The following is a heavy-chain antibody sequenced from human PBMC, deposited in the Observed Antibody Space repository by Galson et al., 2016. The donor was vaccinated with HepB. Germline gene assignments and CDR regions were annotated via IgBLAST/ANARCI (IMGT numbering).Heavy chain of an antibody. CDR2: FDYSGST. J-gene: IGHJ4*01. CDR1: GFSISSSSYY. CDR3: ARGTHYGDFSDY. D-gene: IGHD4-17*01. Sequence: ETLSLTCTVSGFSISSSSYYWGWIRQPPGKGLEWIGNFDYSGSTHYNPCLKSRVTMSADTSKNQFSLNLSTVTAADTAVYFCARGTHYGDFSDYWGHRTLVTVSS. V-gene: IGHV4-39*01.